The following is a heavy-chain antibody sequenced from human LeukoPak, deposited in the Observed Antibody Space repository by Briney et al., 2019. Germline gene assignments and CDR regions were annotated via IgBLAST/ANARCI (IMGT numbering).Heavy chain of an antibody. D-gene: IGHD3-16*01. CDR3: ARVRHDSDDGVDP. V-gene: IGHV3-74*01. CDR1: EFTFSNYW. CDR2: INPDGTIT. J-gene: IGHJ5*02. Sequence: GGSLRLSCVTSEFTFSNYWMHWVRQAPGMGLVWVSRINPDGTITNSADSVKGRFTISRDNARKTLFLQMNSLRVEDTAFYCCARVRHDSDDGVDPWGQGTLVTVSS.